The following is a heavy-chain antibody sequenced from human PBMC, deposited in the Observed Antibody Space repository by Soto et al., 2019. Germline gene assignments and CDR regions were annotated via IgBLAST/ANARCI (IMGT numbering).Heavy chain of an antibody. CDR1: GFTFNTYA. V-gene: IGHV3-23*01. CDR3: AKQRAGYGSGSDTYYFDF. D-gene: IGHD3-10*01. J-gene: IGHJ4*02. Sequence: EVQLLESGGGLVQPGGSLRLSCSTSGFTFNTYAMNWVRQAPGKGLEWVSALSGSGGTTYYADSVRGRFTISRDNSKNTLFLQMTSLRAEDTALYYCAKQRAGYGSGSDTYYFDFWGQGTLVTVSS. CDR2: LSGSGGTT.